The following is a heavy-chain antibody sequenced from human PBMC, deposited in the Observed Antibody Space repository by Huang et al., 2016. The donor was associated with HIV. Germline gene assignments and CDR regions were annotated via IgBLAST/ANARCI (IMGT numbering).Heavy chain of an antibody. J-gene: IGHJ4*02. Sequence: EVQLVESGGGLIQPGGSLRLSCAASGFTVSGTYMSWVRQAPRKGREWVSVIYRGGTTYFADSVKGRFTFSRDNSKNTVYLQMNSLRADDTAVYYCARGGNTVGYFDNWGQGTLVTVSS. CDR1: GFTVSGTY. CDR3: ARGGNTVGYFDN. CDR2: IYRGGTT. D-gene: IGHD1-26*01. V-gene: IGHV3-53*01.